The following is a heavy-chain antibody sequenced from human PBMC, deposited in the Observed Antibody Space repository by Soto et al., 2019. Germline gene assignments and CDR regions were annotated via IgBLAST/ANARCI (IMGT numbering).Heavy chain of an antibody. Sequence: QVQLVQSGAEVKKPGASVKVSCKASGHTLINYYMHWVRQAPGQGLDWLGKIDPSGNGTSYAERFQGRITLTRDTSTNTVYVELSSLRSEDTAIYYCAINYYDSSAYLYWGQGTLVTVSS. CDR1: GHTLINYY. V-gene: IGHV1-46*01. CDR3: AINYYDSSAYLY. D-gene: IGHD3-22*01. J-gene: IGHJ4*02. CDR2: IDPSGNGT.